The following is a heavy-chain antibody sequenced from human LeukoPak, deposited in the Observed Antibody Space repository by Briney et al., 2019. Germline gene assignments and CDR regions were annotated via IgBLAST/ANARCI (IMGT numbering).Heavy chain of an antibody. V-gene: IGHV3-23*01. CDR3: ARDDILSDENGFDM. Sequence: GGSLRLSCAASGFTFSSYAMSWVRQAPGKGLEWVSVISNSGGSTYYADSVKGRFSVSRDNSKNTLFLQMNSLRAEDTGVYFCARDDILSDENGFDMWGRGTMVTVSS. D-gene: IGHD3-9*01. J-gene: IGHJ3*02. CDR1: GFTFSSYA. CDR2: ISNSGGST.